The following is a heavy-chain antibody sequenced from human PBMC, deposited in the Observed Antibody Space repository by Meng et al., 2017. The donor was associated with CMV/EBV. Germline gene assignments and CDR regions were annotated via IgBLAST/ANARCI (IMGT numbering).Heavy chain of an antibody. CDR2: INNSGGT. CDR3: ATRSISYRAEYYLQ. Sequence: SQTLSLTCVVYGGSFSGSYWNWIRQSPGKGLEWIGEINNSGGTYYNPSLETRVAISIDTSKKQFSLKLNSVTAADSAVYYCATRSISYRAEYYLQWGQGTLVTVS. D-gene: IGHD3-10*01. CDR1: GGSFSGSY. J-gene: IGHJ1*01. V-gene: IGHV4-34*01.